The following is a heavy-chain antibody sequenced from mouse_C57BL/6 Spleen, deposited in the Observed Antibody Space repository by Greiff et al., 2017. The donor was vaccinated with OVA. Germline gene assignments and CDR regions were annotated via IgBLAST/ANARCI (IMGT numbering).Heavy chain of an antibody. D-gene: IGHD1-1*01. CDR3: ARWTAVVGWYCDV. CDR2: IDPEDGET. J-gene: IGHJ1*03. Sequence: EVQLQQSGAELVKPGASVKLSCTASGFNITDYYMHWVKQRTEQGLEWIGRIDPEDGETKYAPTFQGKATLTADTSSNTAYLQLSSLTSEDTAVYYCARWTAVVGWYCDVWGTGTTVTVSS. CDR1: GFNITDYY. V-gene: IGHV14-2*01.